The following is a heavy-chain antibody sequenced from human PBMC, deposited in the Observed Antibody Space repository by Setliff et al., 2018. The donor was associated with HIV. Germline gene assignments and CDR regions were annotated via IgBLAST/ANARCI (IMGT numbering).Heavy chain of an antibody. CDR2: IHYNEKT. V-gene: IGHV4-30-4*08. Sequence: SETLSLTCTVSGGSISSGDYYWSWIRQPPGKGLEWIGYIHYNEKTYYNPSLKSRVTISIDTSKNQFSLNLTSVTAADTAVYYCARVKSRWWYFDLWGRGTLVTVSS. J-gene: IGHJ2*01. CDR1: GGSISSGDYY. CDR3: ARVKSRWWYFDL. D-gene: IGHD2-15*01.